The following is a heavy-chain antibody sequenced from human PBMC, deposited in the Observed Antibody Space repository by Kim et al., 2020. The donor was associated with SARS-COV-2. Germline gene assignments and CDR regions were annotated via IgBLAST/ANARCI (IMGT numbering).Heavy chain of an antibody. CDR1: GGSISSYY. Sequence: SETLSLTCTVSGGSISSYYWSWIRQPPGKGLEWIGYIYYSGSTNYNPSLKSRVTTSVDTSENQFSLKLSSVTAADTAVYYCAREYYSSSSNDFDYWGQGTPVTVSS. CDR3: AREYYSSSSNDFDY. CDR2: IYYSGST. D-gene: IGHD6-13*01. V-gene: IGHV4-59*13. J-gene: IGHJ4*02.